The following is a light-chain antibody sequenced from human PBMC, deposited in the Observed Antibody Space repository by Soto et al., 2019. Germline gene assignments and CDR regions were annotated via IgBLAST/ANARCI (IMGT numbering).Light chain of an antibody. J-gene: IGKJ4*01. Sequence: AIRMTQSPSSFSASTGDRVTITCRASQGISSYLAWYQQKPGKAPKLLIYAASTLQSGVPSRFSGSGSGTDFTLTISCLQSEDFATYYCQQYYSYPPVTFGGGTKLDIK. CDR1: QGISSY. CDR2: AAS. V-gene: IGKV1-8*01. CDR3: QQYYSYPPVT.